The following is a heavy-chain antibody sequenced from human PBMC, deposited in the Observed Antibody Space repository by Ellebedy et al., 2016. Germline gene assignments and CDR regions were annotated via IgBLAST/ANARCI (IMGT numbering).Heavy chain of an antibody. CDR2: FDPEDGET. Sequence: ASVKVSCXVSGYTLTELSMHWVRQAPGKGLEWMGGFDPEDGETIYAQKFQGRVTMTEDTSTDTAYMELSSLRSEDTAVYYCARRVTIFGVVTIRNLDCWGQGTLVTVSS. J-gene: IGHJ4*02. V-gene: IGHV1-24*01. CDR3: ARRVTIFGVVTIRNLDC. D-gene: IGHD3-3*01. CDR1: GYTLTELS.